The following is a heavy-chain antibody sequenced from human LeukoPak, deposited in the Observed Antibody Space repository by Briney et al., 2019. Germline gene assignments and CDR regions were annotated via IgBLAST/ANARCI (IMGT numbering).Heavy chain of an antibody. J-gene: IGHJ4*02. V-gene: IGHV1-18*01. CDR1: GYTFTSYG. CDR2: ISAYNGNT. Sequence: ASVKVSCKASGYTFTSYGISWVRQAPGQGLEWMGWISAYNGNTNSAQKLQGGVTMTTDTSTNTAYMELRSLRSDDTAVYYCARAPSKARGSAYDYWGQGTLVTVSS. CDR3: ARAPSKARGSAYDY. D-gene: IGHD3-10*01.